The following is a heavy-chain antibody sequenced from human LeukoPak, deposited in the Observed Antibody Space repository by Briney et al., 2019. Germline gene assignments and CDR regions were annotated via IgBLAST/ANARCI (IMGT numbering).Heavy chain of an antibody. Sequence: SETLSLTCSVSGGSISSYYWSWIRQPPGKGLEWIGYIYYSGSTNYNPSLKSRVTISVDTSKNQFSLKLSSVTAADTAVYYCARVEQNWFDPRGQGTLVTVSS. CDR1: GGSISSYY. CDR3: ARVEQNWFDP. J-gene: IGHJ5*02. CDR2: IYYSGST. V-gene: IGHV4-59*12.